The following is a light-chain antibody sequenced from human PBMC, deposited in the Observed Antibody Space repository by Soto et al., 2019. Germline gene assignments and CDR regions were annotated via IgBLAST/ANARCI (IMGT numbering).Light chain of an antibody. V-gene: IGKV1-16*02. J-gene: IGKJ4*01. CDR1: QGINNF. CDR3: QQYHSYPVT. Sequence: DIQMTQSPSSLSASVGDTVTITCRASQGINNFLAWFQQKPGKAPKSLIHAASSLQSGVPSNFSGSGSGTDFTLTISSLQPEDFAIYYCQQYHSYPVTFGGGTKVEIK. CDR2: AAS.